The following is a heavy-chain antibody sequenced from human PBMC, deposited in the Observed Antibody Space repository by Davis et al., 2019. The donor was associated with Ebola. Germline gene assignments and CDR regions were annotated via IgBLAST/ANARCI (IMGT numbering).Heavy chain of an antibody. Sequence: WESLKIPRNGSGYSFTSYWIGRVRQMPGKGLEWMGIIYPGDSDTRYSPSFQGQVTISADKSISTAYLQWSSLKASDTAMYYCARSTAPSKDIVVVVAADPFDPWGQGTLVTVSS. CDR3: ARSTAPSKDIVVVVAADPFDP. CDR2: IYPGDSDT. CDR1: GYSFTSYW. V-gene: IGHV5-51*01. J-gene: IGHJ5*02. D-gene: IGHD2-15*01.